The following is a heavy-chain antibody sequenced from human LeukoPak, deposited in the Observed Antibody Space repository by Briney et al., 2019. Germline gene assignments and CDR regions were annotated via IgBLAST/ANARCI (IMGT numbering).Heavy chain of an antibody. V-gene: IGHV1-69*04. D-gene: IGHD3-22*01. CDR2: IIPILGIA. Sequence: GASVKVSCKASGGTFISYAISWVRQAPGQGLEWMGRIIPILGIANYAQKFQGRVTITADKSTSTAYMELSSLRSEDTAVYYCARDRVSGNYYDSSGYYCWGQGTLVTVSS. CDR3: ARDRVSGNYYDSSGYYC. J-gene: IGHJ4*02. CDR1: GGTFISYA.